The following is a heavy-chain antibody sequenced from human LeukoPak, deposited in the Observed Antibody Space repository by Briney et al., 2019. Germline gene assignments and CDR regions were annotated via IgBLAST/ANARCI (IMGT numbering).Heavy chain of an antibody. D-gene: IGHD4-11*01. CDR1: GYSISSGYY. J-gene: IGHJ6*03. Sequence: PSETLSLTCTVSGYSISSGYYWGWIRQPPRKGLEWIGSIYHSGSTYYNPSLKSRVTISVDTSKNQFSLKLSSVTAADTAVYYCARPGLDSNLYYMDVWGKGTTVTVSS. CDR3: ARPGLDSNLYYMDV. CDR2: IYHSGST. V-gene: IGHV4-38-2*02.